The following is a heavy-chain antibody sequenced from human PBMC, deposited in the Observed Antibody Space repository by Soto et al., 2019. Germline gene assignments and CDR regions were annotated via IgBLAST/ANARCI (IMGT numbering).Heavy chain of an antibody. CDR3: ARDLLYSTRSTVRFDI. CDR2: INTYNGNT. J-gene: IGHJ3*02. CDR1: GYTFTNYG. D-gene: IGHD2-2*01. Sequence: VQLVQSGVEVKKPGASVKVSCKASGYTFTNYGISWVRQAPGQGLEWMGWINTYNGNTNYAQKVQGRVTMTTETSTSTAYMESRSLRSDDTAVYYCARDLLYSTRSTVRFDIWGQGTMLTVSS. V-gene: IGHV1-18*01.